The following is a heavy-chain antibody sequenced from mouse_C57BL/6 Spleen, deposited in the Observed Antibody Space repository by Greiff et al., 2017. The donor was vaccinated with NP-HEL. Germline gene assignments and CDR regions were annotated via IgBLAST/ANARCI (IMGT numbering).Heavy chain of an antibody. Sequence: VKPVELGPGLVAPSQSLSITCTVSGFSFTSYGVSWVRQPPGKGPEWLGVIWGDGCTNYHSALISRLSISKDNSKSQVFRKLNSLQTNDTATYDCAKANYGNYLDYWGQGTTLTVSS. V-gene: IGHV2-3*01. D-gene: IGHD2-1*01. CDR2: IWGDGCT. CDR1: GFSFTSYG. J-gene: IGHJ2*01. CDR3: AKANYGNYLDY.